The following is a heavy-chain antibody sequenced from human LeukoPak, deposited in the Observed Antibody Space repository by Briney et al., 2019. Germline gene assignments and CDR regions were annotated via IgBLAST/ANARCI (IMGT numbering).Heavy chain of an antibody. V-gene: IGHV3-7*01. D-gene: IGHD3-22*01. CDR2: IKEDGSEQ. Sequence: GGSLRLSCAASGFTFSRYWMTWVRHAPGKGLEWLANIKEDGSEQYYVDSVKGRFTISRDNAKNSLYLQMNSLRAEDTAVYYCVRTYNYGNSNPWGQGTLVTVSS. CDR1: GFTFSRYW. J-gene: IGHJ5*02. CDR3: VRTYNYGNSNP.